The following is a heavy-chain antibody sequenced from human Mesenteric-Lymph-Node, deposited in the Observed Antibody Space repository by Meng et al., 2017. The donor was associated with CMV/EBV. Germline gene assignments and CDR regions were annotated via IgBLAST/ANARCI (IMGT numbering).Heavy chain of an antibody. J-gene: IGHJ5*01. CDR1: GGSFSNTTW. Sequence: LPCSFPGGSFSNTTWWRWVRQSPGKGLEWIGEIYHSGSAGYNPSLKSRVTMSVDKSKNQFFLRLTSVTAADTAVYYCARLDTWFDSWGQGTLVTVSS. CDR3: ARLDTWFDS. CDR2: IYHSGSA. D-gene: IGHD3/OR15-3a*01. V-gene: IGHV4-4*02.